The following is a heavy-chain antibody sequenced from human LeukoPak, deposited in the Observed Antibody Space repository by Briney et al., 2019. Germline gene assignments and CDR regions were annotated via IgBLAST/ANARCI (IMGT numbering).Heavy chain of an antibody. CDR2: INAYNGNT. Sequence: ASVKVSCKASGYTFTSYGISWVRQAPGQGLEWMGCINAYNGNTNYAQKLQGRVTMTTDTSTSTAYMDLKSLRSDDTAVYYCAREHRWLQSLYYFDYWGQGTLVTVSS. CDR1: GYTFTSYG. V-gene: IGHV1-18*01. J-gene: IGHJ4*02. D-gene: IGHD5-24*01. CDR3: AREHRWLQSLYYFDY.